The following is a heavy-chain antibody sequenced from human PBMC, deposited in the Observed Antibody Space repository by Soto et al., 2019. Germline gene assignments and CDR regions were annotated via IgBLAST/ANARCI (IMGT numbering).Heavy chain of an antibody. CDR1: GFTFSRYY. CDR3: ARDDGLSSTNVKAFDI. V-gene: IGHV3-21*01. J-gene: IGHJ3*02. CDR2: ISTTSTYT. D-gene: IGHD2-2*01. Sequence: GGSLRLSCAASGFTFSRYYMNWVRQAPGKGLEWVSSISTTSTYTHYADSLKGRFTISRDNAKKLLYLQMDSLRAEDTAVYYCARDDGLSSTNVKAFDIWGQGKKVTVSS.